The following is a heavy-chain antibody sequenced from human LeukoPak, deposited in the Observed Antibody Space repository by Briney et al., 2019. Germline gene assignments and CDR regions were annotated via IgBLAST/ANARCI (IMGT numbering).Heavy chain of an antibody. CDR2: IYYSGST. CDR3: ARGHIVVVPAAIPRSDWFDP. D-gene: IGHD2-2*02. V-gene: IGHV4-30-4*01. Sequence: SQTLSLTCTVSGGSISRGDYYWSWIRQPPGKGLEWIGYIYYSGSTYYNPSLKSRVTISVDTSKNQFSLKLSSVTAADTAVYYCARGHIVVVPAAIPRSDWFDPWGQGTLVTVSS. J-gene: IGHJ5*02. CDR1: GGSISRGDYY.